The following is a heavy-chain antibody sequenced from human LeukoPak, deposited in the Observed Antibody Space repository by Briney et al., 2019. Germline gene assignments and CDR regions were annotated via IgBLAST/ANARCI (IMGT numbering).Heavy chain of an antibody. V-gene: IGHV4-34*01. CDR3: ARVRSGLLWFGELWGFDY. D-gene: IGHD3-10*01. CDR2: INHSGST. CDR1: GRSFSGYY. J-gene: IGHJ4*02. Sequence: SETLSLTCAVYGRSFSGYYWSWIRQPPGKGLEWIGEINHSGSTNYNPSLKSRVTISVDTSKNQFSLKLSSVTAADTAVYYCARVRSGLLWFGELWGFDYWGQGTLVTVSS.